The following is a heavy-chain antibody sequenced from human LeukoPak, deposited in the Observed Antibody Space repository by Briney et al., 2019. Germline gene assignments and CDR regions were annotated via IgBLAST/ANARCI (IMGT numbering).Heavy chain of an antibody. V-gene: IGHV5-51*01. CDR3: ARYEDTGYISYFEN. Sequence: GESLKISCKGSGYNFTRHWIAWVRQMPGKGLEWMGIIYPGDSDTRYSPSFQGQVTISVDKSINTAYLQWNSLKASDTATYFCARYEDTGYISYFENWGQGTPVTVSS. D-gene: IGHD3-9*01. CDR2: IYPGDSDT. J-gene: IGHJ4*02. CDR1: GYNFTRHW.